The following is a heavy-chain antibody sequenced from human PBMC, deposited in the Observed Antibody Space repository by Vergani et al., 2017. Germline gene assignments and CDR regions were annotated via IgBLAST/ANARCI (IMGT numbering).Heavy chain of an antibody. Sequence: QVQLVQSGAEVKKPGSSVKVSCKASGGTFSSYAISWVRQAPGQGLEWMGRIIPIFGTANYAQKLHGRVTITADESTSAAYMELSSLRSEDTAVYYCARDPAPRVRGVSSVPGYWGQGNLVTVSS. CDR1: GGTFSSYA. V-gene: IGHV1-69*13. CDR3: ARDPAPRVRGVSSVPGY. J-gene: IGHJ4*02. CDR2: IIPIFGTA. D-gene: IGHD3-10*01.